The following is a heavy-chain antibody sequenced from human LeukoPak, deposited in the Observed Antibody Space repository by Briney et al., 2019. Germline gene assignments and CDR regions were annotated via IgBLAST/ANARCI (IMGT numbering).Heavy chain of an antibody. J-gene: IGHJ6*02. CDR1: GGSISSYY. Sequence: KPSETLSLTCTVSGGSISSYYWSWIRQPPGKGLERIGYIYYSGSTNYNPSLKSRVTISVDTSKNQFSLKLSSVTAADTAVYYCAREIGPYCTNGVCPSYPYYYYGMDVWGQGTTVTVSS. V-gene: IGHV4-59*01. CDR2: IYYSGST. CDR3: AREIGPYCTNGVCPSYPYYYYGMDV. D-gene: IGHD2-8*01.